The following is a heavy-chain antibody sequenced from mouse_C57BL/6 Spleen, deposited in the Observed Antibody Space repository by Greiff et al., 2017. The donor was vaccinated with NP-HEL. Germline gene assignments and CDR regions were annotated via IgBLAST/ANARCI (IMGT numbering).Heavy chain of an antibody. CDR1: GFTFKDDY. CDR2: IDPGNGDT. CDR3: TTGRMQVGFAY. V-gene: IGHV14-4*01. Sequence: EVQLVESGAELVRPGASVKLSCTASGFTFKDDYMHWVKQRPEQGLEWIGLIDPGNGDTEYASKFQGKATITADTSSNTDYLQLSSLTSEDAAVYYCTTGRMQVGFAYWGQGTLVTVSA. D-gene: IGHD6-5*01. J-gene: IGHJ3*01.